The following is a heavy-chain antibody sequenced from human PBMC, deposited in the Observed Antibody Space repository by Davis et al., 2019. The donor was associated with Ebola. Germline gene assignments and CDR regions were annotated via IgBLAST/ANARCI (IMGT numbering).Heavy chain of an antibody. D-gene: IGHD1-26*01. CDR2: ISSSSSYT. CDR1: GFTFRDYY. V-gene: IGHV3-11*06. Sequence: SLKISCAASGFTFRDYYMSWTRQAPGKGLEWVSYISSSSSYTNYADSVKGRLTISRDNAKNSLYLQMNSLRAEDTAVYYCARVREEWELLPYYFDYWGQGTLVTVSS. J-gene: IGHJ4*02. CDR3: ARVREEWELLPYYFDY.